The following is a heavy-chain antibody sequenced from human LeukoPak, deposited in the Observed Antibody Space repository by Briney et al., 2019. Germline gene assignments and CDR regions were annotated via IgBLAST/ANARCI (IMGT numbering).Heavy chain of an antibody. CDR3: ARDRNRDYYDSSGYYYESAFDI. Sequence: VASVKVSCKASGGTFSSYAISWVRQAPGQGLEWMGRIIPILGIANYAQKFQGRVTITADKSTSTAYMELSSLRSEDTAVYYCARDRNRDYYDSSGYYYESAFDIWGQGTMVTVSS. V-gene: IGHV1-69*04. J-gene: IGHJ3*02. CDR2: IIPILGIA. CDR1: GGTFSSYA. D-gene: IGHD3-22*01.